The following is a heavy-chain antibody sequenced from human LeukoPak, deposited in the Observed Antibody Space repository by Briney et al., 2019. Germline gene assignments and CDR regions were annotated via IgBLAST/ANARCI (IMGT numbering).Heavy chain of an antibody. CDR1: GGTFSSYA. CDR3: ANLERWPNPWDFQH. V-gene: IGHV1-69*05. J-gene: IGHJ1*01. Sequence: SVKVSCKASGGTFSSYAISWVRQAPGQGLEWMGGIIPIFGTANYAQKFKGRVTITTDESTSTACMELSSLRSEDTAVYYCANLERWPNPWDFQHWGQGTLVTVSS. D-gene: IGHD5-24*01. CDR2: IIPIFGTA.